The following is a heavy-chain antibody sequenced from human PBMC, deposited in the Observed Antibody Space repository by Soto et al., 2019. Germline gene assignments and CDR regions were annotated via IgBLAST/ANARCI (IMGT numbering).Heavy chain of an antibody. CDR3: ARRSKGGSHDY. Sequence: SETLSLTCTVSGGSLSNYYWSWIRQPPGKGLEWIAYIYYSGSTNYNPSLKSRVTISVDTSKSQFSLKLSSVTAADTAVYCCARRSKGGSHDYWGQGTLVTVSS. V-gene: IGHV4-59*01. CDR2: IYYSGST. J-gene: IGHJ4*02. D-gene: IGHD3-16*01. CDR1: GGSLSNYY.